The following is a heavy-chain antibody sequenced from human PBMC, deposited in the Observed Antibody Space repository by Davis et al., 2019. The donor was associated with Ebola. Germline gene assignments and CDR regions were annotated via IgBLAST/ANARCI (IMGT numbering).Heavy chain of an antibody. J-gene: IGHJ4*02. CDR2: INSDGGST. V-gene: IGHV3-74*01. CDR3: AKDFDYENAY. CDR1: GFSFSSYW. Sequence: HTGGSLRLSCAASGFSFSSYWMHWVRQAPGKGLVWVSRINSDGGSTGYADPVKGRFTISRDNAKNTLYLQMNGLRAEDTAVYYCAKDFDYENAYWGQGTLVTISS. D-gene: IGHD3-9*01.